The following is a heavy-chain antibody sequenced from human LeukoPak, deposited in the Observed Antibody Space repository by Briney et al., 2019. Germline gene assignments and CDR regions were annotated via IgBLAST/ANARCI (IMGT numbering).Heavy chain of an antibody. CDR1: GFTFSSYA. CDR2: ISYDGSNK. Sequence: GGSLRLSCAASGFTFSSYAMRWVRQAPGKGLEWVAVISYDGSNKYYADSVKGRFTISRDNSKNTLYLQMNSLRAEDTAVYYCARDLYCGGDCYQLAYYFDYWGQGTLVTVSS. D-gene: IGHD2-21*02. V-gene: IGHV3-30*04. CDR3: ARDLYCGGDCYQLAYYFDY. J-gene: IGHJ4*02.